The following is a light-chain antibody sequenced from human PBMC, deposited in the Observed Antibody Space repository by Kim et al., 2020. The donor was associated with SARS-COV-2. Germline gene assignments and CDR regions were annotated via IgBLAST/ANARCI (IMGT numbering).Light chain of an antibody. Sequence: GQPITISCTGTISDIGNYNWFSWYQQHPGEAPKLMIYDGSKRPSGASNRFSGSKSGNTASLTISGLQTEDEADYYCSSYTDRNTVIFGGGTKVTVL. CDR2: DGS. J-gene: IGLJ2*01. V-gene: IGLV2-14*02. CDR1: ISDIGNYNW. CDR3: SSYTDRNTVI.